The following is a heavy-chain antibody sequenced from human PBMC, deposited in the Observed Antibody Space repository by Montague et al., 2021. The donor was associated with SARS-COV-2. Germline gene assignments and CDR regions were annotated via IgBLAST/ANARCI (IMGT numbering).Heavy chain of an antibody. V-gene: IGHV4-31*03. J-gene: IGHJ4*02. D-gene: IGHD6-13*01. CDR2: ISYSGST. CDR3: ARAPYTRSCFWILDY. CDR1: GGSISTSCYY. Sequence: TLSLTCTVSGGSISTSCYYWSWIRQHPGKGLEWFGYISYSGSTYYNPSLKSRLTISVDTSENQFSLRLTSVTAAATAVYYCARAPYTRSCFWILDYWGQGTLVTVSS.